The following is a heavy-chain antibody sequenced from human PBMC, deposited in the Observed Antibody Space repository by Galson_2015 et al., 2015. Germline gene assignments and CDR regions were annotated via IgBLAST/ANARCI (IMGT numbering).Heavy chain of an antibody. CDR1: GFTFSNYA. D-gene: IGHD1/OR15-1a*01. J-gene: IGHJ4*02. CDR2: LRGSSSET. Sequence: SLRLSCAASGFTFSNYAMSWVRQAPGKGLEWVSGLRGSSSETYYADSVKGRFTISRDNSKNTLYLEMNSLRAEDTAIYYCAKFSAAPRNNYIKYYFDYWGQGTLVTVSS. CDR3: AKFSAAPRNNYIKYYFDY. V-gene: IGHV3-23*01.